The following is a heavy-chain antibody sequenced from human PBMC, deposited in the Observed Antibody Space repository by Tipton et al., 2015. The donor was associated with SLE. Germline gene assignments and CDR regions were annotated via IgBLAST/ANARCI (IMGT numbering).Heavy chain of an antibody. Sequence: QSGAEVKKPGASVKVSCKASGYTFTGYYIHWVRRAPGQGLEWMGIINPTGGIATYAQKFRGRVTMTRDTSTSAVHMELRSLRSDDTAVYYCARGAYGDLDYWGPGTLVTVSS. J-gene: IGHJ4*01. D-gene: IGHD4-17*01. V-gene: IGHV1-46*01. CDR1: GYTFTGYY. CDR2: INPTGGIA. CDR3: ARGAYGDLDY.